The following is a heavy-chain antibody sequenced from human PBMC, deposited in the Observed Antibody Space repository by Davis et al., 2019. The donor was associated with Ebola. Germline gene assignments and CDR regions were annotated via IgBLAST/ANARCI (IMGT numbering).Heavy chain of an antibody. J-gene: IGHJ4*02. D-gene: IGHD3-10*01. V-gene: IGHV4-59*01. Sequence: PSETLSLTCTLSGGSISSYYWSWIRQPPGKGLEWIGYIYYSGSTNYNPSLKSRVTISVDTSKNQFSLKLSSVTAADTAVYYCARDKAGYFDYWGQGTLVTVSS. CDR2: IYYSGST. CDR3: ARDKAGYFDY. CDR1: GGSISSYY.